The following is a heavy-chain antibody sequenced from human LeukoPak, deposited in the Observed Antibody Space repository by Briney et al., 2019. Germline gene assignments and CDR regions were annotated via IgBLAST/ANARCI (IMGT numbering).Heavy chain of an antibody. CDR1: GFTFSSYA. Sequence: GGSLRLSCAASGFTFSSYAMSWVRQAPGKGLEWVSAISGSGGSTYYADSVKGRFIISRDNSKNTLYLQMNSLRAEDTAVYYCAKDRVATIRSKSIDYRGQGTLVTVSS. CDR2: ISGSGGST. CDR3: AKDRVATIRSKSIDY. D-gene: IGHD5-12*01. J-gene: IGHJ4*02. V-gene: IGHV3-23*01.